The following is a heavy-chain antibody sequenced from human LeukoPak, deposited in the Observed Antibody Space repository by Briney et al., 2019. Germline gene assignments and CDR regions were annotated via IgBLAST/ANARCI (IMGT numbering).Heavy chain of an antibody. J-gene: IGHJ6*03. D-gene: IGHD6-6*01. Sequence: GGSLRLSXAASGFTFDDYAMHWVRQAPGKGLEWVSGINWNGGSTGYADSVKGRFTISRDNAKNSLYLQMNSQRAEDTALYYCARAAPYYYYYMDVWGKGTTVTVSS. V-gene: IGHV3-20*04. CDR2: INWNGGST. CDR3: ARAAPYYYYYMDV. CDR1: GFTFDDYA.